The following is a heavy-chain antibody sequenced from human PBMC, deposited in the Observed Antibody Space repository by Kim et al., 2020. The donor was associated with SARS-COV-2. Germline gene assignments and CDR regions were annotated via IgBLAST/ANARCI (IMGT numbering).Heavy chain of an antibody. CDR1: GGSFSGYS. J-gene: IGHJ5*02. CDR3: ARGYYH. D-gene: IGHD2-8*01. CDR2: INHSGST. V-gene: IGHV4-34*01. Sequence: SETLSLTCAVYGGSFSGYSWSWIRQPPGKGLEWIGEINHSGSTNYNPPLKSRVTISVDTSKNQFSLKLSSVTAADTAVYYGARGYYHWGQGTLVTVSS.